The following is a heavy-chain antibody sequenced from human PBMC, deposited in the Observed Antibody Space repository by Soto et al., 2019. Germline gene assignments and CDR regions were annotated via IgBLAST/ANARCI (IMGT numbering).Heavy chain of an antibody. J-gene: IGHJ6*02. Sequence: SEALSRTCTVSGGSISSGGYYWSWIRQHPGKGLEWIGYIYYSGSADYNPSLGSRVTISIDTSKNQFSLKLTSVTAADTAVYYCARGVGFGYYYYHMDLWGQGTTVTVSS. D-gene: IGHD3-10*01. CDR2: IYYSGSA. CDR1: GGSISSGGYY. CDR3: ARGVGFGYYYYHMDL. V-gene: IGHV4-61*08.